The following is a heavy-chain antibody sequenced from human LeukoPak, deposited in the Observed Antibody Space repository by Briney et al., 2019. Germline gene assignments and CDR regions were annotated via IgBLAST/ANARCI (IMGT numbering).Heavy chain of an antibody. J-gene: IGHJ4*02. V-gene: IGHV3-30-3*01. CDR2: ISYDGSNK. Sequence: GGSLRLSCAASGFTFSSYAMHGGRQAPGKGRDGVAVISYDGSNKYYADSVKGRFTISIDNAKNSLYLQMNSLRAEDTVVYYCARPEDSSGYPTCFDYWGQGTLVTVSS. CDR3: ARPEDSSGYPTCFDY. CDR1: GFTFSSYA. D-gene: IGHD3-22*01.